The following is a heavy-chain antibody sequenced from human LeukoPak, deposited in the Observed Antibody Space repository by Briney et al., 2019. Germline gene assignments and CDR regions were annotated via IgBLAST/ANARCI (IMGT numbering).Heavy chain of an antibody. J-gene: IGHJ4*02. CDR3: AKARGSSVYEQFDY. CDR1: GFAFSTYA. V-gene: IGHV3-23*01. Sequence: GGSLRLSCAASGFAFSTYAMTWVRQAPEKGLQWVSTISTSGRATYYADSVEGRFTISRDNSKNTLYQQMNSLRADDTAVYYCAKARGSSVYEQFDYWGQGTQVTVSP. CDR2: ISTSGRAT. D-gene: IGHD5/OR15-5a*01.